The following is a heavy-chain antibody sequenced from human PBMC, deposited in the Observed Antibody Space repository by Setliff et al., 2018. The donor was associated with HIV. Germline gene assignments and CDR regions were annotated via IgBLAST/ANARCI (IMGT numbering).Heavy chain of an antibody. D-gene: IGHD3-22*01. CDR3: ARDDYLDSSGYEGASY. CDR1: DGSFSGYY. Sequence: TLSLTCAVYDGSFSGYYWIWIRQPPGKGLEWIGEITHSGRTNYNPSLKSRVTISVDTSKNQFSLKLSSVTAADTAVYYCARDDYLDSSGYEGASYWGRGTLVTVS. CDR2: ITHSGRT. J-gene: IGHJ4*02. V-gene: IGHV4-34*01.